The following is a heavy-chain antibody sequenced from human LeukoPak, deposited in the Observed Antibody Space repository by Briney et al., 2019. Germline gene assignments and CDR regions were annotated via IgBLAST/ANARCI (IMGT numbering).Heavy chain of an antibody. D-gene: IGHD6-19*01. V-gene: IGHV4-59*08. CDR1: GGSISSYY. CDR3: ARHEEQWLVPMGYFDL. Sequence: PSETLSLTCTVSGGSISSYYWSWIRQPPGKGLEWIGYIYYSGSTNYNPSLKSRVTISVDTSKNQFSLKLSSVTAADTAVYYCARHEEQWLVPMGYFDLWGRGTLVTVSS. J-gene: IGHJ2*01. CDR2: IYYSGST.